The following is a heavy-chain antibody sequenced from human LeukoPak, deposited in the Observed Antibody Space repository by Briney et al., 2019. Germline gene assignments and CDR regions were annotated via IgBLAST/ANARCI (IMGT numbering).Heavy chain of an antibody. D-gene: IGHD6-19*01. V-gene: IGHV4-34*01. J-gene: IGHJ4*02. CDR1: GGSFSGYY. Sequence: SETLSLTCAVYGGSFSGYYWSWIRQPPGKGLEWIGEINHSGSTNYNPSLKSRVTISVDTSKNQFSLKLSSVTAADTAAYYCARASGWEPFDYWGQGTLVTVSS. CDR3: ARASGWEPFDY. CDR2: INHSGST.